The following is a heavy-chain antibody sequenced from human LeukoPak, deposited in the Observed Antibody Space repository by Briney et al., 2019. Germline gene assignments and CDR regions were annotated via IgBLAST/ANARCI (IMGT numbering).Heavy chain of an antibody. D-gene: IGHD6-13*01. J-gene: IGHJ4*02. CDR2: ISGSGDNT. CDR1: GFTFSSYA. CDR3: AKVRSGDVAAALNY. V-gene: IGHV3-23*01. Sequence: GGSLRLSCAASGFTFSSYAMNWVRQAPGKGLEWVSGISGSGDNTYYADSVKGRFTISRDNSKNTLYLQMNSLRAEDTAVYYCAKVRSGDVAAALNYWGQGTLVPVSS.